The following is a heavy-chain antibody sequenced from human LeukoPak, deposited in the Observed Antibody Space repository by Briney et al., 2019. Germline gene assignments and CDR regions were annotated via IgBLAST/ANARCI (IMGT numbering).Heavy chain of an antibody. CDR2: IYYSGST. Sequence: SETLSLTCTVSGGSISSYYWSWIRQPPGKGLEWIGYIYYSGSTNYNPSLKSRVTISVDTSKNQFSLKLSSVTAADTAVYYCARLGNSYGYGIDYRGQGTLVTVSS. V-gene: IGHV4-59*08. CDR3: ARLGNSYGYGIDY. CDR1: GGSISSYY. D-gene: IGHD5-18*01. J-gene: IGHJ4*02.